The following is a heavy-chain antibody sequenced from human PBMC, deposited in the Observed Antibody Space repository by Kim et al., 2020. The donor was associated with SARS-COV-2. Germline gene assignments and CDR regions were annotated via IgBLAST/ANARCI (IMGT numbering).Heavy chain of an antibody. V-gene: IGHV4-59*01. D-gene: IGHD3-9*01. J-gene: IGHJ4*02. CDR3: ARANYKRLRYFDWLLENFDY. Sequence: RVTISVDTSKNQFSLKLSSVTAADTAVYYCARANYKRLRYFDWLLENFDYWGQGTLVTVSS.